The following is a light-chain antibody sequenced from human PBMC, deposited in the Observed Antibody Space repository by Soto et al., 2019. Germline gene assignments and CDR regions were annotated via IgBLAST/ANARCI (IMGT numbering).Light chain of an antibody. CDR2: DNS. CDR1: SSNIGAGYD. CDR3: QSYDTSLGGSWV. V-gene: IGLV1-40*01. J-gene: IGLJ1*01. Sequence: QSVLTQPPSVSGAPGQGVTISCTGSSSNIGAGYDVHWYQLLPGTAPKLLIYDNSNRPSGVPDRFSGSKSGTSASLAITGLQAEDEADYYCQSYDTSLGGSWVFGTGTKVTVL.